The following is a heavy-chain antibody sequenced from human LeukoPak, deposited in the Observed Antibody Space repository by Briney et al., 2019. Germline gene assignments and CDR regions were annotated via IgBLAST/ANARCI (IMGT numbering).Heavy chain of an antibody. CDR1: GFAFSSYS. J-gene: IGHJ4*02. D-gene: IGHD2-2*01. Sequence: PGGSLRLSCAASGFAFSSYSMNWVRQAPGKGLEWVSYIRSSSTTTYYADSVKGRFTISRDNSKNTLYLQMNSLRAEDTAVYYCAKDRVVVVPAVDYWGQGTLVTVSS. CDR3: AKDRVVVVPAVDY. V-gene: IGHV3-48*01. CDR2: IRSSSTTT.